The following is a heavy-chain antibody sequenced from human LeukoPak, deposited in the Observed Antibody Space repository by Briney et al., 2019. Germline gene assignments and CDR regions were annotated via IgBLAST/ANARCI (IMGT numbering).Heavy chain of an antibody. CDR2: IIPIFGTA. CDR3: ARDRRSYYYDSSGSGHAFDI. D-gene: IGHD3-22*01. V-gene: IGHV1-69*13. J-gene: IGHJ3*02. Sequence: ASVTVSCTASGGTFSNYALSWVRQAPGQGLEWMGGIIPIFGTANYAQKFQGRVTITADESTSTAYMELSSLRSEDTAVYYCARDRRSYYYDSSGSGHAFDIWGQGTMVTVSS. CDR1: GGTFSNYA.